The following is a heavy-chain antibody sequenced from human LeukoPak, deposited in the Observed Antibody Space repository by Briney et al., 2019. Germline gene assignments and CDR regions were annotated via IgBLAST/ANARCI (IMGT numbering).Heavy chain of an antibody. D-gene: IGHD4-23*01. V-gene: IGHV3-7*01. CDR2: IKHDGSYQ. J-gene: IGHJ4*02. Sequence: GGSLRLSCAASGFTFSHYWMSWVRLSPGKGLEWVGNIKHDGSYQFCVDSVRGRFTISRDNAKNSLYLQMSSLTAEETAIYYCAKDKDVGNFDYWGQGTLVTVSS. CDR3: AKDKDVGNFDY. CDR1: GFTFSHYW.